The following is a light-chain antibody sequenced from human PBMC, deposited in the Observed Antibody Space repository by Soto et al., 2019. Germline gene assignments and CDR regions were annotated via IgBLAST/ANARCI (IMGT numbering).Light chain of an antibody. CDR2: GAS. CDR1: QSVSSSY. V-gene: IGKV3-20*01. J-gene: IGKJ1*01. Sequence: EIVLTQSPGTLSLSPGERATLSCRASQSVSSSYLVWYQQKPGQAPRLLIYGASSRATGIPDRFSGSGSGTDFPLTISRLEPEDFAVYYCQQFDSSPPTWTFGQGTKVEIK. CDR3: QQFDSSPPTWT.